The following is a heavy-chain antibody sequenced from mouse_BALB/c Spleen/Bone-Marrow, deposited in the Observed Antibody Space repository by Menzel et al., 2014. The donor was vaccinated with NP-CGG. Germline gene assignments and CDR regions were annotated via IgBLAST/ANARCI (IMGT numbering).Heavy chain of an antibody. CDR2: ISFSGGT. Sequence: VQLQQSGPGLVKPSQSLSLTCTVTGYSITSDYAWNWIQQFPGNKLEWLGYISFSGGTTYNPSLESRISITRDTSKNQFFLQLNSVTTEDTATYYCSRGAFYFDFWGHGTTLTVSS. J-gene: IGHJ2*01. CDR3: SRGAFYFDF. V-gene: IGHV3-2*02. CDR1: GYSITSDYA.